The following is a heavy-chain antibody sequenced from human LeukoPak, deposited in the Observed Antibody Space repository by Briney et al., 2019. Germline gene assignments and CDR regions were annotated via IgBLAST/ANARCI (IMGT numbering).Heavy chain of an antibody. CDR2: IIPIFGTA. J-gene: IGHJ4*02. D-gene: IGHD5-24*01. CDR1: GGTFSSYA. Sequence: ASVKVSCKASGGTFSSYAISWVRQAPGQGLEWMGGIIPIFGTANYAQKLQGRVTITADESTSTAYMELSSLRSEDTAVYYCARARRDGYKIYFDYWGQGTLVTVSS. CDR3: ARARRDGYKIYFDY. V-gene: IGHV1-69*13.